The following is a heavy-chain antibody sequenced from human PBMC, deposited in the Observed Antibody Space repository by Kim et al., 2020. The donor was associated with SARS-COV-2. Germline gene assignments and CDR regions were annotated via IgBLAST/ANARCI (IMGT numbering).Heavy chain of an antibody. CDR3: VRAGRAAAIGTGDY. CDR2: LNTNTGNP. CDR1: GYDFTMYA. J-gene: IGHJ4*02. V-gene: IGHV7-4-1*02. D-gene: IGHD6-13*01. Sequence: ASVKVSCSTSGYDFTMYAMNWVRQAPGQGLEWMGWLNTNTGNPTYAQAFTGRLVFSLDTSVSTAYLQLSSLRSEDTATYYCVRAGRAAAIGTGDYWGQGTLVTVSS.